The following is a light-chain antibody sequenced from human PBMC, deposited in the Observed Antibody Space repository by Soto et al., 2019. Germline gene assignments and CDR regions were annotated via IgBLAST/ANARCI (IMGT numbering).Light chain of an antibody. V-gene: IGKV2-28*01. J-gene: IGKJ3*01. CDR1: QSLLHSYGYTY. CDR3: IQVLHTPLI. CDR2: LGS. Sequence: DIVMTQSPPSLSVTPGEPASISCRSSQSLLHSYGYTYVDWYVQRPGQAPQLLIYLGSNRASGVSFRLSGRGSGTDFTLKVSRGESDDFGIYYCIQVLHTPLIFRPGPKVDF.